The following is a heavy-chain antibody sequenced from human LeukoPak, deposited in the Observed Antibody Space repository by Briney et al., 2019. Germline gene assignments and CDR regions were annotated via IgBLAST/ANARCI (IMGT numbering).Heavy chain of an antibody. J-gene: IGHJ4*02. Sequence: GGSLSLACPPAGSTFSSNAVTAVCQAPGKGREWVLAISGSGSNTYNADSVKGRFTLSRDNAKNSLYLQMSRLRVEDTAVYYCARNEEVTMATVPFDYWGQGILVSVSS. D-gene: IGHD5-24*01. CDR1: GSTFSSNA. CDR3: ARNEEVTMATVPFDY. CDR2: ISGSGSNT. V-gene: IGHV3-21*01.